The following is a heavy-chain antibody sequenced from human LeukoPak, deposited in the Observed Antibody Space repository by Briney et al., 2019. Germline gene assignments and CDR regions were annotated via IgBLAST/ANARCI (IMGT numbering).Heavy chain of an antibody. V-gene: IGHV3-11*04. CDR1: GFTFRDYY. CDR2: ISSSGSTI. CDR3: ARDSPFGSSSWYGYYYYYMDV. Sequence: TGGSLRLSCAASGFTFRDYYMSWIRQAPGKGLEWVSYISSSGSTIYYADSVKGRFTISRDNAKKSLYLQMNSLRAEDTAVYYCARDSPFGSSSWYGYYYYYMDVWGKGTTVTVSS. J-gene: IGHJ6*03. D-gene: IGHD6-13*01.